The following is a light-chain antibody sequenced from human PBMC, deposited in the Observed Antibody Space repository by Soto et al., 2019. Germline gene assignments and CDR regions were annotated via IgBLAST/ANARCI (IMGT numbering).Light chain of an antibody. Sequence: DIQMTQSPSSLSASVGDRVTITCRARQGISNYLAWYQQKPGKVPKLLIYAASTLQSRDPYRFSGSGSGADFTLTISSLHPEDVATYYCQTSNSALWTFGKGTKVEI. CDR3: QTSNSALWT. J-gene: IGKJ1*01. CDR1: QGISNY. V-gene: IGKV1-27*01. CDR2: AAS.